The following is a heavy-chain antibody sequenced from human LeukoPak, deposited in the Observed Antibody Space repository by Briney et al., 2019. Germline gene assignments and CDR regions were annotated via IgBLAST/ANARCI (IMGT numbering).Heavy chain of an antibody. Sequence: NPGGSLRLSCAASGFTFSDAWMSWIRQAPGKGLEWVSYISSSGSTIYYADSVKGRFTISRDNAKNSLYLQMNSLRAEDTAVYYCARGGLRFLEWSHYYYYYMDVWGKGTTVTVSS. D-gene: IGHD3-3*01. CDR2: ISSSGSTI. V-gene: IGHV3-11*04. CDR3: ARGGLRFLEWSHYYYYYMDV. CDR1: GFTFSDAW. J-gene: IGHJ6*03.